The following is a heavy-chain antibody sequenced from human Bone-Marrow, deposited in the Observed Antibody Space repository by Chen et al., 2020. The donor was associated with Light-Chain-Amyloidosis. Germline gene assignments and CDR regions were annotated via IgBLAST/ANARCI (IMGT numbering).Heavy chain of an antibody. CDR3: ARDRFAFDS. V-gene: IGHV1-46*01. CDR2: IHPGSGDT. CDR1: GNTFTTFY. Sequence: QVQLVQSGAEMKKPGASVKLSCKSSGNTFTTFYMHWVRQAPGQGLEWMGVIHPGSGDTNYVHKIQGRFTMTRDTSTSTVYMELSSLRSEDTAMYYCARDRFAFDSWGQGTMVTVSS. J-gene: IGHJ3*01.